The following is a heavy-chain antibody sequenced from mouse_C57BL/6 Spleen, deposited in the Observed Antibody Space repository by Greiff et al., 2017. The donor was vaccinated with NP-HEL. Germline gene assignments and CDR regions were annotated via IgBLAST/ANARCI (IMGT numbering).Heavy chain of an antibody. V-gene: IGHV1-9*01. CDR1: GYTFTGYW. D-gene: IGHD1-1*01. CDR2: ILPGSGST. CDR3: ARNYGSRLAWFAY. J-gene: IGHJ3*01. Sequence: QVQLQQSGAELMKPGASVKLSCKATGYTFTGYWIEWVKQRPGHGLEWIGEILPGSGSTNYNAKFKGKATFTADTSSNTAYMQLSSLTTEDSAIYYCARNYGSRLAWFAYWGQGTLVTVSA.